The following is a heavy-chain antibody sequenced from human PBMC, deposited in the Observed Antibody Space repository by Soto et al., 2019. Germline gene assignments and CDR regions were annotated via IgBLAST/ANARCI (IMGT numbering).Heavy chain of an antibody. Sequence: GESXRLSCSSSGFTFKNYSLHWVRQAPGKGVEWVAVISFDGDKTYYADSVKGRFTISRDNFKNTLSLQMNNLRIEDAGLYFCEREDDYNYTYLNYGLDVWGQGTTVTVSS. V-gene: IGHV3-30-3*01. J-gene: IGHJ6*02. D-gene: IGHD3-3*01. CDR3: EREDDYNYTYLNYGLDV. CDR2: ISFDGDKT. CDR1: GFTFKNYS.